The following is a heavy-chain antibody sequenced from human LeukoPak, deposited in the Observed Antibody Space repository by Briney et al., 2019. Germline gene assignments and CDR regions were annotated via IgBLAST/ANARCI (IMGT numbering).Heavy chain of an antibody. CDR1: GFTFSSYG. D-gene: IGHD3-10*01. J-gene: IGHJ6*03. CDR2: IRYDGSNK. Sequence: PGGSLRLSCAASGFTFSSYGMHWVRQAPGKGLEWVAFIRYDGSNKYYADSVKGRFTISRDNSKNMLYLQMNSLRAEDTAVYYCAKSEGEIYYMDVWGKGTTVTISS. V-gene: IGHV3-30*02. CDR3: AKSEGEIYYMDV.